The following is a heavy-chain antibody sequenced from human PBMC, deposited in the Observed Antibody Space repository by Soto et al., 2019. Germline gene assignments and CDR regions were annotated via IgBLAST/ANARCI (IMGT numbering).Heavy chain of an antibody. CDR3: ARSPRSYSFPEYFQH. Sequence: SETLSLTCAVYGGSFSGYYWSWIRQPPGKGLEWIGEINHSGSTNYNPSLKSRVTISVDTSKNQFSLKLSSVTAADTAVYYCARSPRSYSFPEYFQHWGQGTLVTAPQ. CDR2: INHSGST. D-gene: IGHD2-21*01. V-gene: IGHV4-34*01. J-gene: IGHJ1*01. CDR1: GGSFSGYY.